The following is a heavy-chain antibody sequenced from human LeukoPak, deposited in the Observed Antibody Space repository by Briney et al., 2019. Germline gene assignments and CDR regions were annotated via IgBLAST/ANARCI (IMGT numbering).Heavy chain of an antibody. CDR2: INHSGST. Sequence: SETLSLTCAVYGGSFGGYYWSWIRQPPGKGLEWIGEINHSGSTNYNPSLKSRVTISVDTSKNQFSLKLSSVTAADTAVYYCARGLITMVRGVIGNYMDVWGKGTTVTVSS. CDR3: ARGLITMVRGVIGNYMDV. J-gene: IGHJ6*03. CDR1: GGSFGGYY. D-gene: IGHD3-10*01. V-gene: IGHV4-34*01.